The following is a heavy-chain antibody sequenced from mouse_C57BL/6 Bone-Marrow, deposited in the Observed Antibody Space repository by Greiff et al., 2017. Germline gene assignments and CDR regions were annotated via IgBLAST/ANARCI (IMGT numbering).Heavy chain of an antibody. V-gene: IGHV1-15*01. CDR3: TRSVCSWFAY. CDR2: IDPETGGT. J-gene: IGHJ3*01. Sequence: VQLQQSGAELVRPGASVTLSCKASGYTFTDYEMHWVKQTPVHGLEWIGAIDPETGGTAYNQKFKGKAILTADTSSSTAYMELRSLTSEDSAVYYCTRSVCSWFAYWGQGTLVTVSA. CDR1: GYTFTDYE.